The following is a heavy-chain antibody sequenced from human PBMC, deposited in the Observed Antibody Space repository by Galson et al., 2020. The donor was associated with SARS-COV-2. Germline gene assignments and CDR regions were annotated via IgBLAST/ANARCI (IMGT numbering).Heavy chain of an antibody. CDR1: GFTVSSNY. CDR3: ARLAVAGTTTGLFLDY. D-gene: IGHD6-19*01. V-gene: IGHV3-53*01. Sequence: GGSLRLSCAASGFTVSSNYMSWVRQAPGKGLEWVSVIYSGGSTYYADSVKGRFTISRDNSKNTLYLQMNSLRAEDTAVYYCARLAVAGTTTGLFLDYLGQGTLVTVSS. J-gene: IGHJ4*02. CDR2: IYSGGST.